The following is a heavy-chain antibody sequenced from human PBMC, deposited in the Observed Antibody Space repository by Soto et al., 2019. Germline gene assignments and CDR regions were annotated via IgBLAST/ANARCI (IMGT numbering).Heavy chain of an antibody. CDR3: ARDSGCSSTSCYADI. V-gene: IGHV1-69*04. Sequence: ASVKVSCKASGGTFSSYTISWVRQAPGQGLEWMGRIIPILGIANYAQKFQGRVTITADKSTSTAYMELSSLRSEDTAVYYCARDSGCSSTSCYADIWGQGTMVTVSS. J-gene: IGHJ3*02. CDR2: IIPILGIA. D-gene: IGHD2-2*01. CDR1: GGTFSSYT.